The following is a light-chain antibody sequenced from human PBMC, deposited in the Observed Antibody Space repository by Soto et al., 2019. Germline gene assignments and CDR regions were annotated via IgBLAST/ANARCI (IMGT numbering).Light chain of an antibody. Sequence: QSALTQPASVSGSPGQSITISCTGTSSDVGGSNYVSWYQQHPGKAPKLLIYSTDQRPSGVPDRFSGSRSGTSASLAISGLQSEDAADYYCASWDDSLNTVVFGGGTKLTVL. J-gene: IGLJ2*01. V-gene: IGLV2-14*01. CDR2: STD. CDR1: SSDVGGSNY. CDR3: ASWDDSLNTVV.